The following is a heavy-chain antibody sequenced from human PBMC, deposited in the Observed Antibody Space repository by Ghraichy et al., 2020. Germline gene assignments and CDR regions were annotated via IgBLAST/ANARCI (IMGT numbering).Heavy chain of an antibody. Sequence: SETLSLTCTVSGGSISSGGYYWSWIRQHPGKGLEWIGFTYNSGSTYYNPSLQSRVTISEDTSKNQFSLKLSSVTAADTAVYYCARRGSRIGYFDYWGQGTLDTVSS. CDR1: GGSISSGGYY. CDR2: TYNSGST. V-gene: IGHV4-31*03. D-gene: IGHD5-12*01. CDR3: ARRGSRIGYFDY. J-gene: IGHJ4*02.